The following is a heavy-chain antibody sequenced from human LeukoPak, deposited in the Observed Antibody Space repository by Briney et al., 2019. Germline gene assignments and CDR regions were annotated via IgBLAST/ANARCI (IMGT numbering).Heavy chain of an antibody. V-gene: IGHV3-23*01. CDR3: TGYDAYEDS. CDR2: ISGNGDNT. Sequence: GGSLRLSCAASGFAFSSYAMGWVRQAPGKGLEWVSLISGNGDNTYYPDSVKGRFSISRVNSKNTLYLQMNSLRAEDTAIYFCTGYDAYEDSWGQGTLVTVSS. CDR1: GFAFSSYA. D-gene: IGHD5-12*01. J-gene: IGHJ4*02.